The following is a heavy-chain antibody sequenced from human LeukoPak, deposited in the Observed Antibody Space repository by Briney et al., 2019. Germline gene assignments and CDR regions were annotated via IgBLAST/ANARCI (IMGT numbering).Heavy chain of an antibody. V-gene: IGHV4-59*08. D-gene: IGHD6-19*01. CDR2: IYYTGAT. Sequence: PSETLSLTCTVSGGSISGYYWSWIRQPPGKGLEWIGYIYYTGATSYNPSLKSRVIISVDTSKKQFSLKLTSVTAADTAVYYCARYGGSGWVIDNWGQGTLVTVSS. CDR3: ARYGGSGWVIDN. J-gene: IGHJ4*02. CDR1: GGSISGYY.